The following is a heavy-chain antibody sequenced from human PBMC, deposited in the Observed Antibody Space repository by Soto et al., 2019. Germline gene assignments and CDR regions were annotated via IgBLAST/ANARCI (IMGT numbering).Heavy chain of an antibody. CDR1: EFIFSNNG. J-gene: IGHJ4*02. CDR3: AIVRVADSPLDH. V-gene: IGHV3-30*02. CDR2: MSYDGSAK. Sequence: GESLKISCEGSEFIFSNNGMHWVRQAPGKGLEWVAFMSYDGSAKFLADSVKGRFTISRDNSKSTLFLHMSSLRAEDTAMYYCAIVRVADSPLDHWGQGTLVTVSS. D-gene: IGHD3-10*02.